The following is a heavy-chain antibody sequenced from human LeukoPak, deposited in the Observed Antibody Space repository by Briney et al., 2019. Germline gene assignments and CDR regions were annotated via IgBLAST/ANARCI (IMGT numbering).Heavy chain of an antibody. CDR3: ARDSVATPRFLDS. Sequence: PSETLSLTCNVSGDSISNSNYYWGWIRQPPGKGLEWIGFIYFTGSTHYNPSLKSRVAISVDTSKNQFSLKVSFVTAADTAVYYCARDSVATPRFLDSWGQGTLVIVSS. D-gene: IGHD5-12*01. CDR2: IYFTGST. CDR1: GDSISNSNYY. J-gene: IGHJ4*02. V-gene: IGHV4-39*07.